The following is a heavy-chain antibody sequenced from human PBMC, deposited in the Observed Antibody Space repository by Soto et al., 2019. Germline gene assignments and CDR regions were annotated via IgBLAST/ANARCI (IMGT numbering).Heavy chain of an antibody. Sequence: SETLSLTXAVYGGSFSGYYWGWIRQPPGKGLEWIGEINHSGSTNYNPSLKSRVTISVDTSKNQFSLKLSSVTAADTAVYYCARGSRGTLDYWGQGTLVTVSS. D-gene: IGHD1-26*01. V-gene: IGHV4-34*01. CDR2: INHSGST. J-gene: IGHJ4*02. CDR1: GGSFSGYY. CDR3: ARGSRGTLDY.